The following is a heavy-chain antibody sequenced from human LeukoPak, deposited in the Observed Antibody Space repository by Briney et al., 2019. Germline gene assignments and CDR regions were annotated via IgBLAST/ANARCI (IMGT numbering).Heavy chain of an antibody. V-gene: IGHV1-2*02. CDR1: GYTFTGYY. CDR3: ARSSLVVVAATEKNWFDP. D-gene: IGHD2-15*01. Sequence: GASVKVSCKASGYTFTGYYMHWVRQAHGQGLEWMGWINPNSGGTNYAQKFQGRVTMTRDTSISTAYMELSRLRSDDAAVYYCARSSLVVVAATEKNWFDPWGQGTLVTVSS. J-gene: IGHJ5*02. CDR2: INPNSGGT.